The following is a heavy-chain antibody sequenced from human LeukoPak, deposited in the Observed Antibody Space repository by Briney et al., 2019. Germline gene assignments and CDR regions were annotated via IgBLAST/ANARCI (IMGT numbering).Heavy chain of an antibody. CDR2: ISYDGSNK. CDR1: GFTFSSYA. CDR3: ARDQGRSYDSSGYYTFDY. D-gene: IGHD3-22*01. V-gene: IGHV3-30*01. J-gene: IGHJ4*02. Sequence: GRSLRLSCAASGFTFSSYAMHWVRQAPGKGLEWVAVISYDGSNKYYADSVKGRFTISRDNSKNTLYLQTNSLRAEDTAVYYCARDQGRSYDSSGYYTFDYWGQGTLVTVSS.